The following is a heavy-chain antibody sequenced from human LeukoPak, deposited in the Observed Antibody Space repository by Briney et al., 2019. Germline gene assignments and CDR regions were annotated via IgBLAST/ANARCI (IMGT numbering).Heavy chain of an antibody. CDR2: ISNDGGVT. J-gene: IGHJ5*02. CDR1: GFIFNNYG. D-gene: IGHD3-22*01. CDR3: AKGSSGHFVDL. Sequence: GGSLRLSCAASGFIFNNYGLIWVRQAPGKGLEWVSAISNDGGVTNYADFVKGRFTISRDNSKNTLFLQMNSLRAEDTALYYCAKGSSGHFVDLWGQGTLVTVSS. V-gene: IGHV3-23*01.